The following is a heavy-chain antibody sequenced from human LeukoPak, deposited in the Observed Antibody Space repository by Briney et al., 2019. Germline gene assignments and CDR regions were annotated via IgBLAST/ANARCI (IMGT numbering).Heavy chain of an antibody. D-gene: IGHD3-10*01. V-gene: IGHV4-34*01. J-gene: IGHJ4*02. CDR2: INHSGST. CDR1: GGSFSGYY. CDR3: ARHYYYGSGSYSDQNTLFLVFDY. Sequence: SETLSLTCAVYGGSFSGYYWSWIRQPPGKGLEWIGEINHSGSTNYNPSLKSRVTISVDTSKNQFSLKVNSVSAADTAVYYCARHYYYGSGSYSDQNTLFLVFDYWGQGTLATVSS.